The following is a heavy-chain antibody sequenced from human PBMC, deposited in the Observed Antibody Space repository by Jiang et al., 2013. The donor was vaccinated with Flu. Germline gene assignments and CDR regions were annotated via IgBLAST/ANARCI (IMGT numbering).Heavy chain of an antibody. J-gene: IGHJ4*02. CDR3: SRSRDSNFGN. V-gene: IGHV2-5*02. D-gene: IGHD3-16*01. CDR1: GFSLSTSGVG. Sequence: KPTQTLTLTCTFSGFSLSTSGVGVGWIRQPPGKALEWLALIYWDDDKRYSPSLESRLTITKDTSKNQVVLTMANMDPVDTATYYCSRSRDSNFGNWGQGTPVTVSS. CDR2: IYWDDDK.